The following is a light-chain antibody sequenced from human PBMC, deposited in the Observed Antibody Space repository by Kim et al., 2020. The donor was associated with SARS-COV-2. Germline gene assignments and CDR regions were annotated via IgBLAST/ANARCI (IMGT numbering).Light chain of an antibody. Sequence: SPGERATLSCRASQSVSSSYLAWYQQKPGQAPGLLIYGASSRAAGIPDRFSGSGSGTDFTLTISRLEPEDFAVYYCQQYGTSLLYTFGQGTKLEI. CDR2: GAS. V-gene: IGKV3-20*01. CDR1: QSVSSSY. CDR3: QQYGTSLLYT. J-gene: IGKJ2*01.